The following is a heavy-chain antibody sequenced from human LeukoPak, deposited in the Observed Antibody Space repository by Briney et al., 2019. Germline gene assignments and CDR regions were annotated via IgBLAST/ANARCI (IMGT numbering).Heavy chain of an antibody. CDR1: GFTFSSYW. CDR3: AKASGSVDPFDS. V-gene: IGHV3-23*01. D-gene: IGHD6-25*01. CDR2: IRDNESGT. J-gene: IGHJ4*02. Sequence: GGSLRLSCAASGFTFSSYWTGWVRQAPGKGLEWVASIRDNESGTFYADSVKGRFTISRDNFKDTLFLQMTSLRADDTAVYYCAKASGSVDPFDSWGQGTLVTVSS.